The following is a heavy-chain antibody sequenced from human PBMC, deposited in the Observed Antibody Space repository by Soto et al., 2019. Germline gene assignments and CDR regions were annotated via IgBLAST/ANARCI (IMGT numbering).Heavy chain of an antibody. J-gene: IGHJ3*01. Sequence: GVSLRLSCAASGFTFSSNDMNWVRQAPGKGLEWVSLIYSSGSTSYADSVKGRFTISRDNSKNTLYLQMSSLRAEDTAVYYCATRPLLPGAPWGQGTMVTVSS. V-gene: IGHV3-53*01. CDR2: IYSSGST. CDR1: GFTFSSND. CDR3: ATRPLLPGAP. D-gene: IGHD3-22*01.